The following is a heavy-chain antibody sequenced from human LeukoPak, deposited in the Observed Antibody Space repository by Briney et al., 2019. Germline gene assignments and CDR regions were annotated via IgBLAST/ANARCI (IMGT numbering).Heavy chain of an antibody. CDR3: ARVMMGATVTTFHYYCMDV. Sequence: GGSLRLSCAACGFTFSHYTIGWVRQAPGKRLERVASITSSSSHIYYADSVKGRFTISRDNAKNEVYLQMNSLRGEDTAIYYCARVMMGATVTTFHYYCMDVWGVGTAVTVSS. D-gene: IGHD4-11*01. CDR2: ITSSSSHI. V-gene: IGHV3-21*01. CDR1: GFTFSHYT. J-gene: IGHJ6*03.